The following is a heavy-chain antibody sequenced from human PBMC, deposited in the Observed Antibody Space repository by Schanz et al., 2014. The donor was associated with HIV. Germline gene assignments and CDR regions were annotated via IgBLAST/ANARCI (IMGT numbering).Heavy chain of an antibody. D-gene: IGHD1-1*01. Sequence: QVQLVQSGAEVEKPGASAKVSCKASGYSFTGYYIHWVRQAPGQGLEWMGYIKPNSGDTFYAQKFRGRVTMTRDTSMSTASVELTRLRSDDTAVYFCTINQYQLLPFDYWGQGTLVSVYS. CDR3: TINQYQLLPFDY. J-gene: IGHJ4*02. V-gene: IGHV1-2*02. CDR1: GYSFTGYY. CDR2: IKPNSGDT.